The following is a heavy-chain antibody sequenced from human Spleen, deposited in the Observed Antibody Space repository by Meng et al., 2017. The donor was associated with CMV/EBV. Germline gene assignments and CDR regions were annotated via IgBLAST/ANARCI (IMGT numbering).Heavy chain of an antibody. J-gene: IGHJ4*02. CDR2: IYPGDSDT. V-gene: IGHV5-51*01. Sequence: GESLKISCKGSGYIFTSYWIGWVRQMPGKGLEWMGIIYPGDSDTRYSPSFQGQVTISADKSISTAYLQWSSLKASDTAMYYCASSFSGSYYLFDYWGQGTLVTVSS. CDR3: ASSFSGSYYLFDY. D-gene: IGHD1-26*01. CDR1: GYIFTSYW.